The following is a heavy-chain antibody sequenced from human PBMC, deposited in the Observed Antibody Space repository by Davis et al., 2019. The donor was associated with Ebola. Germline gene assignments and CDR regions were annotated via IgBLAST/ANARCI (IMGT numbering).Heavy chain of an antibody. CDR1: GGTFSNYA. CDR2: IVPIFGTP. J-gene: IGHJ4*02. Sequence: AASVKVSCKASGGTFSNYAISWVRQAPGQGLEWMGGIVPIFGTPNYAQRFQGRVTISADESTSTAYMELSGLRSADTAVYYCARGGDGADAYFDYWGQGTLITVSS. D-gene: IGHD3-16*01. CDR3: ARGGDGADAYFDY. V-gene: IGHV1-69*13.